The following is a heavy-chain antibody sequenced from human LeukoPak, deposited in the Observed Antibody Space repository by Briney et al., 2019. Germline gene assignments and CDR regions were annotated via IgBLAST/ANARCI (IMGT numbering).Heavy chain of an antibody. CDR3: ARDLYDSSGLDAFDI. J-gene: IGHJ3*02. Sequence: QTGGSLRLSCAASGFTFSSYEMNWVRQAPGKGLEYVSAISSNGGSTYYANSVKGRFTISRDNSKNTLYLQMGSLRAEDMAVYYCARDLYDSSGLDAFDIWGQGTMVTVSS. V-gene: IGHV3-64*01. CDR1: GFTFSSYE. CDR2: ISSNGGST. D-gene: IGHD3-22*01.